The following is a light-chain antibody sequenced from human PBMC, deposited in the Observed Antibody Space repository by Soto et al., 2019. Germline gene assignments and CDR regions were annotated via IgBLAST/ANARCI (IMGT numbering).Light chain of an antibody. J-gene: IGKJ1*01. Sequence: DIQMTQSPSTLSASVGDRVTITCRASQSINRWLAWYQQKPGKAPNLLIYDASTLKSGVTSRFSGSGSGTEFTLAINRLHPYDFATYSCQQYNTYPAFGQGTKVELK. V-gene: IGKV1-5*01. CDR2: DAS. CDR1: QSINRW. CDR3: QQYNTYPA.